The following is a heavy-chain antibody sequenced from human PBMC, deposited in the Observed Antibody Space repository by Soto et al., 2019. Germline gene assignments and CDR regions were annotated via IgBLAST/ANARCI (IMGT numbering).Heavy chain of an antibody. D-gene: IGHD6-13*01. J-gene: IGHJ5*02. CDR1: DGSISSYY. CDR2: ISYSGTT. CDR3: ARAPRSSWYAP. Sequence: SETLSLTCTVSDGSISSYYWSWIRQPPGKGLECIGYISYSGTTKYNPSLKNRVTILRDTSKNQFSLKLSSVTAADTAVYYCARAPRSSWYAPWGQGTLVTVSS. V-gene: IGHV4-59*01.